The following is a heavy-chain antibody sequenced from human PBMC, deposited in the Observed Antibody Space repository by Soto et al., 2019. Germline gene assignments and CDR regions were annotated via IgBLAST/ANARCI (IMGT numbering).Heavy chain of an antibody. D-gene: IGHD3-10*01. J-gene: IGHJ4*02. CDR3: ARGRLWSFDF. Sequence: GGSLRLSWVVSGCSFRIYSMNWVRQAPGKGLEWISYISSDSGTIYYADSLKGRFTISRDNGKNSLYLQMNSLTDEDTAVYYCARGRLWSFDFWCQGTLVTVS. CDR1: GCSFRIYS. CDR2: ISSDSGTI. V-gene: IGHV3-48*02.